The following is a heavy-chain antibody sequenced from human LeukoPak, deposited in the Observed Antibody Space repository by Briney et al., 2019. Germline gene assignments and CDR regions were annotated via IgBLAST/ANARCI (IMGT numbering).Heavy chain of an antibody. J-gene: IGHJ6*02. V-gene: IGHV4-59*08. CDR3: ARLTVTTDGYYYYGMDV. D-gene: IGHD4-17*01. Sequence: PSETLSLTCTVSGGSISSYYWSWIRQPPGKGLEWIGYIYYSGSTNYNPSLKSRVTISVDTSKNQFSLKLSSVTAADTAVYYCARLTVTTDGYYYYGMDVWGQGTTVTVSS. CDR2: IYYSGST. CDR1: GGSISSYY.